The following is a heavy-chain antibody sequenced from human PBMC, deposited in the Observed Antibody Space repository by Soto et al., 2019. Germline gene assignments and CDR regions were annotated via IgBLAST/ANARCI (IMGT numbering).Heavy chain of an antibody. CDR3: ARGFSGGDAGGLDP. V-gene: IGHV1-3*01. CDR2: INAGNGNT. CDR1: GYTFTSYA. J-gene: IGHJ5*02. D-gene: IGHD2-21*02. Sequence: QVQLVQSGAEVKKPGASVKVSCKASGYTFTSYAMHWVRQAPGQRLEWMGWINAGNGNTKYSQKFQGRVTMSRDTSAGTAYVELGSLRSEGTAVYYCARGFSGGDAGGLDPWGQGTLVTVSS.